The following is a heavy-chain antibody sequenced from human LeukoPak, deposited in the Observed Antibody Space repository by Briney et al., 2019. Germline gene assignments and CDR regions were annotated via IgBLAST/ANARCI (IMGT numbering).Heavy chain of an antibody. V-gene: IGHV4-61*02. Sequence: SQTLSLTCTVSGGSISSGSYYWSWIRQPAGKGLEWIGRIYTSGSTNYNPSLKSRVTISVDTSKNQLSLKLSSVTAADTAVYYCAKAAARGYYYGLDVWAQGTTVTVSS. D-gene: IGHD6-13*01. CDR2: IYTSGST. J-gene: IGHJ6*02. CDR3: AKAAARGYYYGLDV. CDR1: GGSISSGSYY.